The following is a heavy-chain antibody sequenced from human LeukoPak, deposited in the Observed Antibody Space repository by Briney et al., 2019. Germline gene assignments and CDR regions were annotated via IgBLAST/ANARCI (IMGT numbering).Heavy chain of an antibody. Sequence: PGGSLRLSCAASGFTFDDYAMHWVRQAPGKGLEWVSGISWNSGSIGYADSVKGRFTISRDNAKNSLYLQMNSLRAEDTALYYCAKGDITMGEHWGQGTLVTVSS. CDR2: ISWNSGSI. V-gene: IGHV3-9*01. J-gene: IGHJ1*01. CDR1: GFTFDDYA. CDR3: AKGDITMGEH. D-gene: IGHD3-10*01.